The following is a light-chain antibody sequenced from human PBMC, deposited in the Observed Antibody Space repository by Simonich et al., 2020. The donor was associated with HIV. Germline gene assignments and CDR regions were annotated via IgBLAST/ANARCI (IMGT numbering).Light chain of an antibody. J-gene: IGKJ5*01. V-gene: IGKV3-15*01. CDR2: GAS. CDR1: QSVSSN. Sequence: EIVMTQSPATLSVSPGDRATLSCRASQSVSSNLAWYQQKPGQAPRLLIYGASTRASGIPARFSCSGSGTDFTLTIIILQPDDFATYYCQQLNSYPITSGQGTRLEIK. CDR3: QQLNSYPIT.